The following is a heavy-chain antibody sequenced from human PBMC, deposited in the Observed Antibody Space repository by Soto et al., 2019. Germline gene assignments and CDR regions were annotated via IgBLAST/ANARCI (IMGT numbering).Heavy chain of an antibody. D-gene: IGHD6-6*01. J-gene: IGHJ6*02. CDR1: GFGFGSSR. CDR3: ARVHLVAGSAFYCAMDV. Sequence: GGSLRLSCVASGFGFGSSRVNWVRQAPGKGLEWVASISGSGKATFYRHSVKGRFAISRDSAGTSLFLRMDSVKVEDTAVYHCARVHLVAGSAFYCAMDVWGPGTAVTVSS. CDR2: ISGSGKAT. V-gene: IGHV3-21*01.